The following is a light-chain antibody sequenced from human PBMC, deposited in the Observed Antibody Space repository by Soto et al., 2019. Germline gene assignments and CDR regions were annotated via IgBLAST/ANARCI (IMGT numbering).Light chain of an antibody. J-gene: IGKJ1*01. V-gene: IGKV1D-8*01. CDR3: HHFIVSPRT. CDR2: AAS. CDR1: QGISRY. Sequence: VIWMTQSPSLLSACTGDRVTISCRVSQGISRYLAWHQQKPGQAPEFLTYAASTLKRGVPSRFSGSGSGTDLTLTVSCLQSGDFACYYCHHFIVSPRTFGHGTKAEIK.